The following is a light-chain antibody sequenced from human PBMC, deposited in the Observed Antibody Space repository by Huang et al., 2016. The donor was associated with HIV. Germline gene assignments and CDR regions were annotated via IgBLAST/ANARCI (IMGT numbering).Light chain of an antibody. Sequence: EIVEKPFPTTLSGSPGERPTLSCRASQSGSSNFAWCQQKPGQAPRLLIYAASTRATGIPARFSGSGSGTEFTLTISSLQSEDFAIYYCQQYNDWPLTFGQGTKVEIK. J-gene: IGKJ1*01. CDR2: AAS. V-gene: IGKV3-15*01. CDR1: QSGSSN. CDR3: QQYNDWPLT.